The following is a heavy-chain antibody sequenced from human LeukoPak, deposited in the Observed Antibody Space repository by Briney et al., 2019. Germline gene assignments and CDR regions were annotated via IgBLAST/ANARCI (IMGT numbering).Heavy chain of an antibody. J-gene: IGHJ4*02. CDR2: ITGSGDTT. CDR3: AKWGDYDILTGYYDPDF. D-gene: IGHD3-9*01. V-gene: IGHV3-23*01. CDR1: GFIFRNYA. Sequence: GASLRLSCVASGFIFRNYAMSWVRQAPGKGLEWVSAITGSGDTTYYADSVKGRFTISRDNSKNTLYVEMNTLRAEDTAVYYCAKWGDYDILTGYYDPDFWGQGTLVTVSS.